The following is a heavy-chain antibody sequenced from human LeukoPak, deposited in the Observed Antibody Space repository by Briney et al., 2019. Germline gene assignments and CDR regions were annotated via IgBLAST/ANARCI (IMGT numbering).Heavy chain of an antibody. Sequence: GGSLRLSCAASGFTFSSYAMSWVRQAPGKGLEWVSAISGSGGSTYYADFVKGRFTISRDNSKNTLYLQVNSLRAEDTAVYYCAKDLSLTAIPDAFDIWGQGTMVTVSS. V-gene: IGHV3-23*01. D-gene: IGHD2-21*02. J-gene: IGHJ3*02. CDR1: GFTFSSYA. CDR3: AKDLSLTAIPDAFDI. CDR2: ISGSGGST.